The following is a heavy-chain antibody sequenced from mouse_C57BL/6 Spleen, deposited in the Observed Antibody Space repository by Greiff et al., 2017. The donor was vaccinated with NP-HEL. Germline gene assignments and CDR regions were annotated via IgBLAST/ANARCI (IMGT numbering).Heavy chain of an antibody. V-gene: IGHV5-17*01. CDR1: GFTFSDYG. CDR2: ISSGSSTI. Sequence: EVNLVESGGGLVKPGGSLKLSCAASGFTFSDYGMHWVRQAPEKGLEWVAYISSGSSTIYYADTVKGRFTISRDNAKNTLFLQMTSLRSEDTAMYYCARLYDYDWYFDVWGTGTTVTVSS. D-gene: IGHD2-4*01. J-gene: IGHJ1*03. CDR3: ARLYDYDWYFDV.